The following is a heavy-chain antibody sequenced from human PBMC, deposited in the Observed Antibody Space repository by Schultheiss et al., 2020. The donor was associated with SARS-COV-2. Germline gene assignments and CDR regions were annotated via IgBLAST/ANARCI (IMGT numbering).Heavy chain of an antibody. Sequence: SETLSLTCAVYGGSFSGYYWSWIRQPPGKGLEWIGYFYYSGSTYYNPSLKSRVTISVDTSKNQFSLKLSSVTAADTAVYYCARAPPRIKGYDSGGYYGWFDPWGQGTLVTVSS. J-gene: IGHJ5*02. CDR1: GGSFSGYY. CDR3: ARAPPRIKGYDSGGYYGWFDP. D-gene: IGHD3-22*01. V-gene: IGHV4-34*09. CDR2: FYYSGST.